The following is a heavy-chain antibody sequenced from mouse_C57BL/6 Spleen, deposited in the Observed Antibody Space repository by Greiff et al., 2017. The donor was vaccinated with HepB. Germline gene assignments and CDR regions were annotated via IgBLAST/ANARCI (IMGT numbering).Heavy chain of an antibody. V-gene: IGHV1-42*01. CDR2: INPSTGGT. Sequence: VQLKQSGPELVKPGASVKISCKASSYSFTGYYMNWVKQSPEKSLEWIGEINPSTGGTTYNQKFKAKATLTVDKSSSTAYMQLKSLTSEDSAVYYCAYYSNPAWFAYWGQGTLVTVSA. CDR1: SYSFTGYY. D-gene: IGHD2-5*01. CDR3: AYYSNPAWFAY. J-gene: IGHJ3*01.